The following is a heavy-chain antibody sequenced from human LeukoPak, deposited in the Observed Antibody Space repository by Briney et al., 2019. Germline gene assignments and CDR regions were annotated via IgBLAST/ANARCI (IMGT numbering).Heavy chain of an antibody. CDR1: GGSFSGYY. Sequence: SETLSLTCAVYGGSFSGYYWSWIRQPPGKGLEWIGEINHSGSTNYNPSLKSRVTISVDTSKNQFSLKLSSVTAADTAVYYCASGGAARGWYFDYWGQGTLVTVSS. J-gene: IGHJ4*02. CDR3: ASGGAARGWYFDY. D-gene: IGHD6-6*01. V-gene: IGHV4-34*01. CDR2: INHSGST.